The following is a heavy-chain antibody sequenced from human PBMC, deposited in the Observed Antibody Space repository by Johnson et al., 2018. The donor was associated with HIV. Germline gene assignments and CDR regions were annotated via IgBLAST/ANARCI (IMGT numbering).Heavy chain of an antibody. CDR1: VFTFSNFW. CDR3: ARDSGPSDFWSGYRLVVAFNI. Sequence: VQLVESGGALVQPGGSLGLSCAVSVFTFSNFWMSWVRQAPGKGLEWVANIKEDGSEKHYVDSVKGRFTISRDNAKNLLYLQMDSLIVEDTAVYYCARDSGPSDFWSGYRLVVAFNIWGQGTRVTVSS. CDR2: IKEDGSEK. D-gene: IGHD3-3*01. V-gene: IGHV3-7*01. J-gene: IGHJ3*02.